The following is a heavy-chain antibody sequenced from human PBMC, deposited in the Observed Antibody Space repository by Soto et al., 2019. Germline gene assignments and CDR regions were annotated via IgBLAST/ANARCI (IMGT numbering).Heavy chain of an antibody. V-gene: IGHV3-23*01. CDR2: ISGSGGST. D-gene: IGHD6-13*01. J-gene: IGHJ4*02. CDR1: GFTFSSYA. CDR3: AWSSTPFDY. Sequence: EVQLLESGGGLVQPGGSLRLSCAASGFTFSSYAMSWVRQAPGKGLEWVSAISGSGGSTYYADSVKGRFTISRDNSKNTLYMQVTRLRAEDTAVYYCAWSSTPFDYWGQGALFTVSS.